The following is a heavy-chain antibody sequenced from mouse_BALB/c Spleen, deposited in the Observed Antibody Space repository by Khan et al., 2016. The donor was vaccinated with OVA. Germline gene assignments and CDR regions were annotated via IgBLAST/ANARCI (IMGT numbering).Heavy chain of an antibody. CDR1: GISITTGNYR. D-gene: IGHD1-1*01. CDR3: ARDYGSLYWYFDV. V-gene: IGHV3-5*02. Sequence: QLEESGPGLVKPSQTVSLTCTVTGISITTGNYRWSWIRQFPGNKLEWMGNIYYSGTITYNPSLTSRTTITRDTSKSQFFLEMNSLTAEDTATYFCARDYGSLYWYFDVWGAGTTVTVSS. CDR2: IYYSGTI. J-gene: IGHJ1*01.